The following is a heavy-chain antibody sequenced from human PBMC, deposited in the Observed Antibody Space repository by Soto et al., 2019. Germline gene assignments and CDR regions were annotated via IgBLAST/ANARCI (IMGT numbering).Heavy chain of an antibody. CDR2: ISYDGSNK. CDR1: GFTFSSYA. CDR3: AAATSVAGTQFDY. J-gene: IGHJ4*02. Sequence: ESGGGVVQPGRSLRLSCAASGFTFSSYAMHWVRQAPGKGLEWVAVISYDGSNKYYADSVKGRFTISRDNSKNTLYLQMNSLRAEDTAVYYCAAATSVAGTQFDYWGQGTLVTVSS. V-gene: IGHV3-30-3*01. D-gene: IGHD6-19*01.